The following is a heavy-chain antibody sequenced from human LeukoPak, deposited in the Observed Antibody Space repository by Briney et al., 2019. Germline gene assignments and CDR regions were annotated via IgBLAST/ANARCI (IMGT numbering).Heavy chain of an antibody. CDR1: GGSISSYY. CDR3: ARERGTGYSSSWYDY. Sequence: SETLSLTCTVSGGSISSYYWSGILQPAGKGLEWIGRIYTSGSTNYNPSLKSRVTMSVDMSKNQFSLKLSSVTAADTAVYYCARERGTGYSSSWYDYWGQGTLVTVSS. J-gene: IGHJ4*02. V-gene: IGHV4-4*07. CDR2: IYTSGST. D-gene: IGHD6-13*01.